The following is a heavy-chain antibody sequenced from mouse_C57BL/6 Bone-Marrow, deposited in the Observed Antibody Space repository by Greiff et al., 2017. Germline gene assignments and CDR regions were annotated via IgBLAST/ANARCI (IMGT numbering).Heavy chain of an antibody. Sequence: QVQLQQSGAELMKPGASVKLSCKATGYTFTGYWIEWVKQRPGHGLEWIGVIDPSDSYTNYNQKFKGKATLTVDTSSSTAYMQLSSLTSEDSAVYYCARSESAYGGQGTLVTVSA. CDR3: ARSESAY. CDR1: GYTFTGYW. J-gene: IGHJ3*01. V-gene: IGHV1-50*01. CDR2: IDPSDSYT.